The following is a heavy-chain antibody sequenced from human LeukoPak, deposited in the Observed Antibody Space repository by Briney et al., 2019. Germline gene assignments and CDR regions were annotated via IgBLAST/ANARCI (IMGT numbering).Heavy chain of an antibody. J-gene: IGHJ6*02. CDR1: GFTFSSYE. CDR3: ARDRRTLYSGHDWTYSGMDV. V-gene: IGHV3-48*03. CDR2: ISSSGSII. Sequence: GGSLRLSCAASGFTFSSYEMKWVRQAPGKGLEWVSYISSSGSIIYYADSVKGRFTISRDNAKNSLYLQMNSLRGEDTAVYYCARDRRTLYSGHDWTYSGMDVWGQGTTVTVSS. D-gene: IGHD5-12*01.